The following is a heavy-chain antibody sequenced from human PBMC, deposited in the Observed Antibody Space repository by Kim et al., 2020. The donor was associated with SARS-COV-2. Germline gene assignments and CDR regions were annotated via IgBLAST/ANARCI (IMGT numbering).Heavy chain of an antibody. V-gene: IGHV4-34*01. CDR1: GGSFSGYY. Sequence: SETLSLTCAVYGGSFSGYYWSWILQPPGKGLEWIGEINHSGSTNYNPSLKSRVTISVDTSKNQFSLKLSSVTAADTAVYYCARVLRYFDWLLRDDAFDIWGQGTMVTVSS. D-gene: IGHD3-9*01. J-gene: IGHJ3*02. CDR3: ARVLRYFDWLLRDDAFDI. CDR2: INHSGST.